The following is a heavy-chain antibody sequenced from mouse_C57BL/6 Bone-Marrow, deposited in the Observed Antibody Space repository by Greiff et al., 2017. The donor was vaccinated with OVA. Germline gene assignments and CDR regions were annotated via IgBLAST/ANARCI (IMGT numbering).Heavy chain of an antibody. J-gene: IGHJ2*01. CDR1: GYTFTSYW. D-gene: IGHD2-3*01. CDR2: IDPNSGGT. CDR3: ASRRGGYYGFDY. Sequence: VKLVESGAELVKPGASVKLSCKASGYTFTSYWMHWVKQRPGRGLEWIGRIDPNSGGTKYNEKFKSKATLTVDKPSSTAYMQLSSLTSEDSAVYYCASRRGGYYGFDYWGQGTTLTVSS. V-gene: IGHV1-72*01.